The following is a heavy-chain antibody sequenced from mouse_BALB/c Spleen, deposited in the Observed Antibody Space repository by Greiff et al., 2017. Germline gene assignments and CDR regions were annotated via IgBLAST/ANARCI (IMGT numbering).Heavy chain of an antibody. D-gene: IGHD1-1*01. Sequence: EVQGVESGGGLVKPGGSLKLSCAASGFTFSSYAMSWVRQTPEKRLEWVASISSGGSTYYPDSVKGRFTISRDNARNILYLQMSSLRSEDTAMYYCARGQRDYYGSSYDYYAMDYWGQGTSVTVSS. CDR3: ARGQRDYYGSSYDYYAMDY. V-gene: IGHV5-6-5*01. CDR1: GFTFSSYA. CDR2: ISSGGST. J-gene: IGHJ4*01.